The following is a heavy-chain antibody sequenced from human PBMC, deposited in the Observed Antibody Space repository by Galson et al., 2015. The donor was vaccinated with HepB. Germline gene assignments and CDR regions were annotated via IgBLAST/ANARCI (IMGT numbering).Heavy chain of an antibody. CDR2: INTNTGNP. V-gene: IGHV7-4-1*02. J-gene: IGHJ3*02. CDR3: ARERPAYYYDSSGYYRDAFDI. CDR1: GYTFTSYA. Sequence: SVKVSCKASGYTFTSYAMNWVRQAPGQGLEWMGWINTNTGNPTYAQGFTGRFVFSLDTSVSTAYLRISSLKAEDTAVYYCARERPAYYYDSSGYYRDAFDIWGQGTMVTVSS. D-gene: IGHD3-22*01.